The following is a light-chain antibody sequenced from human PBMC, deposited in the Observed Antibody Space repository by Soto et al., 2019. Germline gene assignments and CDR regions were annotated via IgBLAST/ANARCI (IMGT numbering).Light chain of an antibody. CDR1: QRIDRY. V-gene: IGKV1-5*01. CDR2: DAS. CDR3: QQYNNWPPLT. J-gene: IGKJ4*01. Sequence: DIQLTQSPSTLSASVGDRVTITCRASQRIDRYLAWYQQKPGKAPKLLVYDASTLEGGVPSRFSGSGSATEFILTISSLQPDDFATYYCQQYNNWPPLTFGGGTKVEIK.